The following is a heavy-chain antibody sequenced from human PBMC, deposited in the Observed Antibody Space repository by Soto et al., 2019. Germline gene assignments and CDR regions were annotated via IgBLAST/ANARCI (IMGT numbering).Heavy chain of an antibody. J-gene: IGHJ4*02. D-gene: IGHD5-12*01. CDR3: ARVSVDVPE. Sequence: QLVQSGAEVKKPGASVRVSCKTSGPTFIAYYIHWVRQAPGQGLEWMGWIDPKSGGTTYEQKFLGRGTRTRDTSINTAYMDLNRLTSDDTAVYYCARVSVDVPEWGQGTLITVSS. CDR1: GPTFIAYY. V-gene: IGHV1-2*02. CDR2: IDPKSGGT.